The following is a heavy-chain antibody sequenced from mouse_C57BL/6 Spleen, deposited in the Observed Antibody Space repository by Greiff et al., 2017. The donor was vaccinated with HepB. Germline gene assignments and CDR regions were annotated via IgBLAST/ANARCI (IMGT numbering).Heavy chain of an antibody. J-gene: IGHJ4*01. CDR3: ASPYDYDEYAMDD. CDR1: GYTFTSYW. CDR2: IHPNSGST. D-gene: IGHD2-4*01. Sequence: QVQLQQPGAELVKPGASVKLSCKASGYTFTSYWMHWVKQRPGQGLEWIGMIHPNSGSTNYNEKFKSKATLTVDKSSSTAYMQLSSLTSEYSAVYYYASPYDYDEYAMDDWGQGTAVTGSS. V-gene: IGHV1-64*01.